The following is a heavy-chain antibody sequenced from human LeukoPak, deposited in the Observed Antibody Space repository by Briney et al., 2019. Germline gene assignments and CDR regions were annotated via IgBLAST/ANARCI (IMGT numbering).Heavy chain of an antibody. J-gene: IGHJ4*01. CDR3: ARAVGDKGVFDY. D-gene: IGHD2-8*01. CDR2: ISSSSSYI. CDR1: GFTFSNYN. V-gene: IGHV3-21*01. Sequence: PGGSLRLSCAASGFTFSNYNINWVRQAPGKGLEWVSSISSSSSYIYYADSVKGRFTLSRDNAKNSLYLQMHSLRAEDTAVYYCARAVGDKGVFDYWGHGTLVTVSS.